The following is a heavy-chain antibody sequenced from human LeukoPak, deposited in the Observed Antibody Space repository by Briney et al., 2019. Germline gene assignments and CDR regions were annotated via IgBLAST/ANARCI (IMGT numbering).Heavy chain of an antibody. CDR1: GFTFSSYA. Sequence: PGGSLRLSCAASGFTFSSYAMHWVRQAPGKGLEWVAVISYDGSNKYYADSVKGRFTISRDNSKNTLYLQMNSLRAEDTAVYYCARGGAPYDDYDYFDYWGQGTLVTVSS. V-gene: IGHV3-30-3*01. J-gene: IGHJ4*02. CDR3: ARGGAPYDDYDYFDY. CDR2: ISYDGSNK. D-gene: IGHD4-17*01.